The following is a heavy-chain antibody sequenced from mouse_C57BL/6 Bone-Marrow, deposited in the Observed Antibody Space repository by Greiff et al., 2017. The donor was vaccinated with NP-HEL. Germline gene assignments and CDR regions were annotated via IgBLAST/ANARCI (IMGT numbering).Heavy chain of an antibody. CDR2: IYPRSGNT. V-gene: IGHV1-81*01. CDR3: ARSYYRPAY. CDR1: GYTFTSYG. D-gene: IGHD2-14*01. J-gene: IGHJ3*01. Sequence: VKLQQSGAELARPGASVKLSCKASGYTFTSYGISWVKQRTGQGLEWIGEIYPRSGNTYYNEKFKGKATLTADKSSSTAYMELRSLTSEDSAVYFCARSYYRPAYWGQGTLVTVSA.